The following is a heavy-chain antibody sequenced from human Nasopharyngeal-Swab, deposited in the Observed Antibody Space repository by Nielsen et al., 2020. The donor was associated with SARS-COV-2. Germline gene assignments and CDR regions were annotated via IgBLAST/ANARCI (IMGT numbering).Heavy chain of an antibody. J-gene: IGHJ4*02. Sequence: GGSLRLSCAASGFTFSSYSMNWVRQAPGKGLEWVSSISSSSSYIYYADSVKGRFTISRDNAKTSLYLQMNSLRAEDTAVYYCARGWSSSWYRVYYFDYWGQGTLVTVSS. V-gene: IGHV3-21*01. D-gene: IGHD6-13*01. CDR2: ISSSSSYI. CDR1: GFTFSSYS. CDR3: ARGWSSSWYRVYYFDY.